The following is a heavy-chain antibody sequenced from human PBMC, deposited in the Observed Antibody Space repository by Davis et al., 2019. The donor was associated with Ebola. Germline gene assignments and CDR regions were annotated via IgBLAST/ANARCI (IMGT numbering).Heavy chain of an antibody. CDR1: GYTFGDYY. D-gene: IGHD3-10*01. CDR3: ANSITVAAQANFDY. V-gene: IGHV1-2*06. J-gene: IGHJ4*02. CDR2: INPNNGGT. Sequence: AASVKVSCKASGYTFGDYYMHWVRQAPGQGLEWMGRINPNNGGTNYAQKFQGRVTMTRDTSISTAYMELSRLTSDDTAVYYCANSITVAAQANFDYWGQGILVTVSS.